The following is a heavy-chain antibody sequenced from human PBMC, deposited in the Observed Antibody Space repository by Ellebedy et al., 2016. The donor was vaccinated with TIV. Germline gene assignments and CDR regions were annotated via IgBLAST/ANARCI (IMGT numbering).Heavy chain of an antibody. Sequence: GESLKISCAASGFTVSSNYMSWVRQAPGKGLEWVSVIYSGGSTYYADSVKGRFTISRDNSKNTLYLQMNSLRAEDTAVYYCATTQTGDGPFYYYYGMDVWGQGTTVTVSS. CDR2: IYSGGST. V-gene: IGHV3-53*01. CDR1: GFTVSSNY. CDR3: ATTQTGDGPFYYYYGMDV. J-gene: IGHJ6*02. D-gene: IGHD7-27*01.